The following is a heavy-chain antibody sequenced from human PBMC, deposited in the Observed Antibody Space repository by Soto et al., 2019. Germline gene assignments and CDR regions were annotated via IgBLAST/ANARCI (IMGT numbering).Heavy chain of an antibody. CDR3: ARRLYYDSSGFEGGGMDV. V-gene: IGHV4-30-2*01. D-gene: IGHD3-22*01. CDR1: GGSISSGGYS. Sequence: SETLSLTCAVSGGSISSGGYSWTWIRQPPGKGLEWIGYIYHSGSTYYNPSLKSRVTISVDRSKNQFSLKLSSVTAADTAVYYCARRLYYDSSGFEGGGMDVWGQGTTVTVSS. CDR2: IYHSGST. J-gene: IGHJ6*02.